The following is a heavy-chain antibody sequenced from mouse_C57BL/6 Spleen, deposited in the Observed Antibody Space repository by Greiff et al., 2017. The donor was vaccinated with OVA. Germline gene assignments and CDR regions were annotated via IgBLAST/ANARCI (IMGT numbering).Heavy chain of an antibody. Sequence: VKLVESGPGLVQPSQSLSITCTVSGFSLTSYGVHWVRQSPGKGLEWLGVIWSGGSTDYNAAFISSLSISKDNSKIQVFSKINSLQSDDTAIYYCARPLYYDYYAMDYWGQGTSVTVSS. CDR3: ARPLYYDYYAMDY. D-gene: IGHD2-1*01. CDR2: IWSGGST. V-gene: IGHV2-2*01. J-gene: IGHJ4*01. CDR1: GFSLTSYG.